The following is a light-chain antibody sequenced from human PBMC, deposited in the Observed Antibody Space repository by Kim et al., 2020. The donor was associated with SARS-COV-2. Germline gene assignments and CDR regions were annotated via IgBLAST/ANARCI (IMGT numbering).Light chain of an antibody. V-gene: IGKV1-5*01. CDR2: EVA. Sequence: ASVGDSVTINGRASQSIGSWLAWYQQKPGKAPKLRIYEVASLETGVPSRFSGTGSGTEFTLTISSLQPDDSATYYCQQYDSYSPDTFGQGTKLEI. CDR3: QQYDSYSPDT. J-gene: IGKJ2*01. CDR1: QSIGSW.